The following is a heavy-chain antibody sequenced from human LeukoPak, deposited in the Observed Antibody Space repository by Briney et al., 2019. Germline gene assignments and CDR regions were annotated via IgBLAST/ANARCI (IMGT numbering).Heavy chain of an antibody. CDR2: INPNSGCT. J-gene: IGHJ4*02. CDR3: ARDDPYYYDSSGYYPFDY. V-gene: IGHV1-2*02. D-gene: IGHD3-22*01. Sequence: ASVKVSCKASGYTFTGYYMHWVRQAPGQGLEWMGWINPNSGCTNYAQKFQGRVTMTRDTSISTAYMELSRLRSDDTAVYYCARDDPYYYDSSGYYPFDYWGQGTLVTVSS. CDR1: GYTFTGYY.